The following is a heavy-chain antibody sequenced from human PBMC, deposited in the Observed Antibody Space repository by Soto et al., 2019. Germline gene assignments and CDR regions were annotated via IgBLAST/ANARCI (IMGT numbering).Heavy chain of an antibody. D-gene: IGHD2-15*01. J-gene: IGHJ4*02. CDR1: GGSISSGGYY. CDR3: AKQKYNSGGPWAY. Sequence: SETLSLTCTVSGGSISSGGYYWSWIRQHPGKGLEWIGYIYYSGSTYYNPSLKSRVTISVDTPKNQFSLKLSSVTAADTAVYYCAKQKYNSGGPWAYGGQGTLVTVSS. V-gene: IGHV4-31*03. CDR2: IYYSGST.